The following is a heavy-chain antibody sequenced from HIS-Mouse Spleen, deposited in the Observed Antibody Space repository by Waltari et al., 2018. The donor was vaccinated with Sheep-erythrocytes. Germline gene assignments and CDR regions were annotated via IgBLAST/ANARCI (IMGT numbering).Heavy chain of an antibody. CDR2: IYPGDSDT. D-gene: IGHD3-3*01. CDR1: GYSFTSYW. Sequence: EVQLVQSGAEVKKPGESLKISCKGSGYSFTSYWIGWVRQMPGKGPEWMGIIYPGDSDTRYSPSFQGQVTISADKSISTAYLQWSSLKASDTAMYYCARGYYDFWSGSALGAFDIWGQGTMVTVSS. V-gene: IGHV5-51*03. J-gene: IGHJ3*02. CDR3: ARGYYDFWSGSALGAFDI.